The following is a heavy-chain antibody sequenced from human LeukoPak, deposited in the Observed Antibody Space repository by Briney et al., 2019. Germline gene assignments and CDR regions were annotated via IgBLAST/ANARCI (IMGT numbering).Heavy chain of an antibody. Sequence: ASVKVSCKASGYTFTSYGISWVRQAPGQGLEWMGWISAYNGNTNYAQKLQGRVTMTTDTSTSTAYMELRSLRSDDTAVYYCARDRRDSIVVVPAAMAMDVWGKGTTVTVSS. J-gene: IGHJ6*04. CDR3: ARDRRDSIVVVPAAMAMDV. CDR2: ISAYNGNT. D-gene: IGHD2-2*01. CDR1: GYTFTSYG. V-gene: IGHV1-18*01.